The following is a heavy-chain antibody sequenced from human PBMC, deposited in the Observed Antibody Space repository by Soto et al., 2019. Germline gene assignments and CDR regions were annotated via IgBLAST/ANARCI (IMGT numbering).Heavy chain of an antibody. D-gene: IGHD4-17*01. CDR1: GFTFSSYA. CDR3: AKAGVDYVGAEYFQH. CDR2: ISGSGGST. J-gene: IGHJ1*01. V-gene: IGHV3-23*01. Sequence: EVQLLESGGGLVQPGGSLRLSCAASGFTFSSYAMSWVRQAPGKGLEWVSAISGSGGSTYYADSVKGRFTISRDNSTNTLYLQMNSLRAEDTAVYYCAKAGVDYVGAEYFQHWGQGTLVTVSS.